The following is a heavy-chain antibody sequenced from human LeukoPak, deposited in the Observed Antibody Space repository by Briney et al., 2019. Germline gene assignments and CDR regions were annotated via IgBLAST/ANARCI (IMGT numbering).Heavy chain of an antibody. D-gene: IGHD3-10*01. V-gene: IGHV1-2*02. CDR3: ARAPRYYNHYYFDY. CDR1: GYTFTGHY. Sequence: ASVKVSCKASGYTFTGHYMHWVRQAPGQGLEWMGWINPNSGGTNYAQKFQGRVTMTRDTSISTAYMELSRLRSDDTAVYYCARAPRYYNHYYFDYWGQGTLVTVSS. J-gene: IGHJ4*02. CDR2: INPNSGGT.